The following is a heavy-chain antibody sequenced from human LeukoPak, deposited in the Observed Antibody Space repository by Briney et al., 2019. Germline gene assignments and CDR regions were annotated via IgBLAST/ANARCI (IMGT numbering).Heavy chain of an antibody. CDR1: GGSLSSSSYY. D-gene: IGHD3-10*01. J-gene: IGHJ3*02. V-gene: IGHV4-39*01. CDR2: IYYSGRT. CDR3: ARHSSARYYGSGSYYIWDAFDI. Sequence: SETLSLTCTVSGGSLSSSSYYWGWIRQPPGKGLEWIGSIYYSGRTYYNPSLKSRVTISVDTSKNQFSLKLSSVAAADTAVYYCARHSSARYYGSGSYYIWDAFDIWGQGTMVTVSS.